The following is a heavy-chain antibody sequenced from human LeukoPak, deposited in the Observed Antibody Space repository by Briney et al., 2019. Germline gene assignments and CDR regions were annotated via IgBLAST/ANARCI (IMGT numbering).Heavy chain of an antibody. Sequence: PSETLSLTCSVSGVSITSNYWSWIRQPPGKGLERLGYTHHSGATSYNPSLKSRSTMSLDTSNNQFSLKLSSVTAADTAVYYCARSSGHSYGDFDYWGQGNLVTVSS. CDR2: THHSGAT. J-gene: IGHJ4*02. D-gene: IGHD5-18*01. CDR1: GVSITSNY. V-gene: IGHV4-59*01. CDR3: ARSSGHSYGDFDY.